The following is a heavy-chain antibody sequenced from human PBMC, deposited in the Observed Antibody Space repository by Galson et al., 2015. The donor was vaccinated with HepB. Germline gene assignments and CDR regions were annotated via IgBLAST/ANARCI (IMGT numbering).Heavy chain of an antibody. D-gene: IGHD4-23*01. CDR1: GYTFTDLG. CDR3: ARRHDYGGKGIGY. Sequence: SVKVSCKASGYTFTDLGMNWVRQAPGQGLEWMGWINTNTGDPTYAQDFTGRFVFSLDTSVSTAYLQISSLKAEDTAVYYCARRHDYGGKGIGYWGQGTLVTVSS. V-gene: IGHV7-4-1*02. CDR2: INTNTGDP. J-gene: IGHJ4*02.